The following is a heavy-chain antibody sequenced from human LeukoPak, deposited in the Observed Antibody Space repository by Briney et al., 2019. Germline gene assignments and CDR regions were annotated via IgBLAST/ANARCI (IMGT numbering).Heavy chain of an antibody. CDR2: IIPIFGTA. CDR1: GGTFSSYA. CDR3: ARGVMTTVTTSVDY. Sequence: ASVKVSCKASGGTFSSYAISWVRQAPGQGLGWMGGIIPIFGTANYAQKFQGRVTITADESTSTAYMELSSLRSEDTAVYYCARGVMTTVTTSVDYWGQGTLVTVSS. D-gene: IGHD4-17*01. V-gene: IGHV1-69*13. J-gene: IGHJ4*02.